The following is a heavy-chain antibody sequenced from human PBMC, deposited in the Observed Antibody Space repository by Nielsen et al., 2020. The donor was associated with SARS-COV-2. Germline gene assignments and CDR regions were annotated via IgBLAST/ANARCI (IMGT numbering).Heavy chain of an antibody. V-gene: IGHV3-74*01. Sequence: GESLKISCAASGFTFSSYWMHWVRQAPGKGLVWVSRTNSDGSSTSYADSVKGRFTISRDNAKNTLYLQMNSLRAEDTAVYYCASGALYFDYWGQGTLVTVSS. D-gene: IGHD4/OR15-4a*01. CDR1: GFTFSSYW. CDR2: TNSDGSST. J-gene: IGHJ4*02. CDR3: ASGALYFDY.